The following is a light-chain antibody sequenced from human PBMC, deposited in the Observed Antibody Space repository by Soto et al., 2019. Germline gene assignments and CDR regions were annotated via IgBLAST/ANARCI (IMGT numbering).Light chain of an antibody. J-gene: IGKJ1*01. Sequence: DIQMTQSPSSLSSSVGERVTITCGASQSISSYLNWYQQKPGKAPKLLIYAASSLQSGVPSRFSGSGSGTDFTLTISSLQPEDFATYYCQQSYSTLTWTFGQGTNVDIK. CDR3: QQSYSTLTWT. CDR2: AAS. CDR1: QSISSY. V-gene: IGKV1-39*01.